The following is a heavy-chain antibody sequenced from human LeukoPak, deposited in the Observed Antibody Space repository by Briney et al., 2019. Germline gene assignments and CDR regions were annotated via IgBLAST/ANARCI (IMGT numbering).Heavy chain of an antibody. CDR3: ATDRGKYYYDSSGYYYY. V-gene: IGHV1-69-2*01. J-gene: IGHJ4*02. Sequence: ASVKISCKVSGYTFTDYYMHWVQQAPGKGLEWMGLVDPEDGGTIYAEKFQGRVTITADTSTDTAYMELSSLRSEDTAVYYCATDRGKYYYDSSGYYYYWGQGTLVTVSS. CDR2: VDPEDGGT. CDR1: GYTFTDYY. D-gene: IGHD3-22*01.